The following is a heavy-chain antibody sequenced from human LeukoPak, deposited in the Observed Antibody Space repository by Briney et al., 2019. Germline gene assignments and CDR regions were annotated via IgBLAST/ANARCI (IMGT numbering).Heavy chain of an antibody. CDR3: AREIMTTVVTGAFDI. D-gene: IGHD4-23*01. CDR2: INPNSGGT. Sequence: ASVKVSCKASGYTFTGYYMHWVRQAPGQGLEWMGWINPNSGGTNYAQKFQGRVTMTRDTSISTAYMELSRLRSDDAAVYYCAREIMTTVVTGAFDIWGQGTMVTVSS. J-gene: IGHJ3*02. V-gene: IGHV1-2*02. CDR1: GYTFTGYY.